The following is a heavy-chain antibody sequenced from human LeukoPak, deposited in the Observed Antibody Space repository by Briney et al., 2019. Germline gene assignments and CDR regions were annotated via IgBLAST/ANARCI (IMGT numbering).Heavy chain of an antibody. CDR2: ISYDGSNK. CDR3: ARDGKEISYYDILTGYSEYYFYY. V-gene: IGHV3-30*04. CDR1: GFTFSSYA. Sequence: PGGSLRLSCAASGFTFSSYAMHWVRQAPGKGLEWVAVISYDGSNKYYADSVKGRFTISRDNSKNTLYLQMNSLRAEDTAVYYCARDGKEISYYDILTGYSEYYFYYWGQGTLVTVSS. J-gene: IGHJ4*02. D-gene: IGHD3-9*01.